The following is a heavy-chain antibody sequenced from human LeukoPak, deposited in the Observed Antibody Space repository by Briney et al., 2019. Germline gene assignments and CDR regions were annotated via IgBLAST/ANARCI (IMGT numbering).Heavy chain of an antibody. V-gene: IGHV3-23*01. J-gene: IGHJ4*02. CDR3: AKLNWDIVVVPAAHHDY. Sequence: GGSLRLSCSASGFTFNNYGMSWVRQAPGKGLEWVSAISGSGGSTYYADSVKGRFTISRDNSKNTLYLQMNSLRAEDTAIYYCAKLNWDIVVVPAAHHDYWGQGTLVTVSS. D-gene: IGHD2-2*01. CDR1: GFTFNNYG. CDR2: ISGSGGST.